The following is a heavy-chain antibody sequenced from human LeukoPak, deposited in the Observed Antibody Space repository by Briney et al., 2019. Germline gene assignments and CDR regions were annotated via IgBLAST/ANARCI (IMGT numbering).Heavy chain of an antibody. D-gene: IGHD3-22*01. J-gene: IGHJ4*02. Sequence: GGSLRLSCAASGFTFSSYSMSWVRHAPANGLESLANIKQDGSEKYYVHSVKGRFTISRDNAKNSLYLQMNSLRAEDTALYYCAKDIDYVSSGYLFDYWGQGTLVTVSS. CDR3: AKDIDYVSSGYLFDY. CDR2: IKQDGSEK. V-gene: IGHV3-7*03. CDR1: GFTFSSYS.